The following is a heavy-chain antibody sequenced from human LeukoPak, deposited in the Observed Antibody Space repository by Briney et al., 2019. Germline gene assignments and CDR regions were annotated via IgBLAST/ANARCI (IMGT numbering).Heavy chain of an antibody. CDR3: AKDRGSGSYYGSDY. D-gene: IGHD3-10*01. CDR1: GININVYS. Sequence: PGGSLRLSCVASGININVYSMNWVRQAPGKGLEWVAVISYDGSNKYYADSVKGRFTISRDNSKNTLYLQMNSLRAEDTAVYYCAKDRGSGSYYGSDYWGQGTLVTVSS. J-gene: IGHJ4*02. V-gene: IGHV3-30*18. CDR2: ISYDGSNK.